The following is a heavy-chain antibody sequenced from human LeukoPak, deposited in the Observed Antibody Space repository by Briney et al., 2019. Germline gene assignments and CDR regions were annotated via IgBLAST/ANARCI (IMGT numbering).Heavy chain of an antibody. J-gene: IGHJ4*02. CDR1: GFTFSDHY. CDR2: TRNKAKSYTT. D-gene: IGHD6-6*01. V-gene: IGHV3-72*01. CDR3: ARVSSSGY. Sequence: GGSLRLSCAASGFTFSDHYMDWVRQAPGKGLEWVGRTRNKAKSYTTEYAASVKGRFTISRDDSKNSLYLQMNSLKTEDTAVYYCARVSSSGYWGQGTLVTVSS.